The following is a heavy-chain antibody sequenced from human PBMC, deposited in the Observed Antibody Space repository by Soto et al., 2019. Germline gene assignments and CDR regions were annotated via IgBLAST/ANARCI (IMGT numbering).Heavy chain of an antibody. CDR1: GGTFSSYA. J-gene: IGHJ5*02. CDR2: IIPIFGTA. D-gene: IGHD3-22*01. V-gene: IGHV1-69*06. Sequence: SVKVSCKASGGTFSSYAISWVRQAPGQGLEWMGGIIPIFGTASYAQKFQGRVTITADKSTSTAYMELSSLRSEDTAVYYCARVTGYYYDSSGYMGAFDPWGQGTLVTVSS. CDR3: ARVTGYYYDSSGYMGAFDP.